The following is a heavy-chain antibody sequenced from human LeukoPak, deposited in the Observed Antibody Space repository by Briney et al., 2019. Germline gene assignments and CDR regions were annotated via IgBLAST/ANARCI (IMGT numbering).Heavy chain of an antibody. CDR2: ISWNSGSI. Sequence: GGSRRLSCAASGFTFDDYAMHWVRHAPGKGLEWVSGISWNSGSIGYADSVKGRFTISRDNAKNSLYLQMNSLRAEDTALYYCAKGGAGDYYFDYRGQGTLVTVSS. CDR3: AKGGAGDYYFDY. CDR1: GFTFDDYA. J-gene: IGHJ4*02. D-gene: IGHD4-17*01. V-gene: IGHV3-9*01.